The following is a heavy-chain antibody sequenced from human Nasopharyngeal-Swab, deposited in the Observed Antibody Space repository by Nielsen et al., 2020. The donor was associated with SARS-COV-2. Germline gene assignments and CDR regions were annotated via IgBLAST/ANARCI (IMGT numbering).Heavy chain of an antibody. Sequence: WVRQAPGQGLEWMGWMNPNSGNTGYAQKFQGRVTMTRNTSISTAYTELSSLRSEDTAVYYCASRYYDFWSGYPSAFDIWGQGTMVTVSS. CDR2: MNPNSGNT. J-gene: IGHJ3*02. V-gene: IGHV1-8*01. D-gene: IGHD3-3*01. CDR3: ASRYYDFWSGYPSAFDI.